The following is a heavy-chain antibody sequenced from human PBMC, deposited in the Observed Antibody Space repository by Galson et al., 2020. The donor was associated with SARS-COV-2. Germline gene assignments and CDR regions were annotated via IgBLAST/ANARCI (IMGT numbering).Heavy chain of an antibody. CDR2: IHYSGST. CDR1: GGSISSSSYY. D-gene: IGHD3-22*01. V-gene: IGHV4-39*07. Sequence: SETLSLTCTVSGGSISSSSYYWGWLRQPPGQGPEWIGSIHYSGSTYYNPSLKSRVTISVDTSKNQFSLKLSSVTAADTAVYCCASDYYASTMFDYWGQGTLVTVSS. J-gene: IGHJ4*02. CDR3: ASDYYASTMFDY.